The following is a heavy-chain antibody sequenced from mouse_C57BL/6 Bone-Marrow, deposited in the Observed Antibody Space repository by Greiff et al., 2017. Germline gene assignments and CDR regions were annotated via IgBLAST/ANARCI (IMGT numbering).Heavy chain of an antibody. J-gene: IGHJ2*01. V-gene: IGHV5-4*01. CDR2: ISDGGSYT. Sequence: EVKLVESGGGLVKPGGSLKLSCAASGFTFSSYAMSWVRQTPEKSLEWVATISDGGSYTYYPDNVKGRFTISRDNAKNNLYLQMSHLKSEDTAMYYCARDDYWGQGTTRTVSS. CDR3: ARDDY. CDR1: GFTFSSYA.